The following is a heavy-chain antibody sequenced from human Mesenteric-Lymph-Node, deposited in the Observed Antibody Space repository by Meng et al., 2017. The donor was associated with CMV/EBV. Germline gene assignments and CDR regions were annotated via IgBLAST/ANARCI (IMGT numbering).Heavy chain of an antibody. J-gene: IGHJ4*02. CDR3: ARSPSSIAARLRGPFGY. CDR2: IIPIFGTA. CDR1: GTFSSYA. D-gene: IGHD6-6*01. V-gene: IGHV1-69*05. Sequence: GTFSSYAISWVRQAPGQGLEWMGGIIPIFGTANYAQKFQGRVTITTDESKSTAYMELSSLRSEDTAVYYCARSPSSIAARLRGPFGYWGQGTLVTVSS.